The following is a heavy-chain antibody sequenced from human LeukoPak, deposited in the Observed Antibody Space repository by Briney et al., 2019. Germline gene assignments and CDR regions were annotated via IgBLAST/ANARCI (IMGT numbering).Heavy chain of an antibody. CDR3: ARRKSGYDLDAFDI. D-gene: IGHD5-12*01. CDR1: GYSFTSYW. J-gene: IGHJ3*02. V-gene: IGHV5-10-1*01. CDR2: IDPSDSYT. Sequence: GESLQISCKGSGYSFTSYWISWVRQMPGKGLEWMGRIDPSDSYTNYSPSFQGHVAISADKSISTAYLQWSSLKASDTAMYYCARRKSGYDLDAFDIWGQGTMVTVSS.